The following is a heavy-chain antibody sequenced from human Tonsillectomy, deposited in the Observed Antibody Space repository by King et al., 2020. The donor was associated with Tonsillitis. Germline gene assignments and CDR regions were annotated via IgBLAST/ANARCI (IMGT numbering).Heavy chain of an antibody. CDR1: GYSFSNHW. CDR3: ARRGGYGPYWYFDL. V-gene: IGHV5-51*01. J-gene: IGHJ2*01. CDR2: IYPGDSDT. Sequence: QLVQSGAEVKKTGESLKISCKGSGYSFSNHWIGWVRQMPGKGLEWMGIIYPGDSDTKYSPSFQGQVTISADKSLSTAYLQGSSLKASDTGIYYCARRGGYGPYWYFDLWGRGTLVTVSS. D-gene: IGHD5-18*01.